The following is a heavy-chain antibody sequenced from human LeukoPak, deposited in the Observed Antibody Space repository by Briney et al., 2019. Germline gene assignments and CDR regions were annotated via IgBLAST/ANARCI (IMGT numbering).Heavy chain of an antibody. CDR2: ISGSGGST. D-gene: IGHD3-10*01. CDR1: GFTFNNYA. J-gene: IGHJ6*03. V-gene: IGHV3-23*01. CDR3: AKPKESYYYYYYMDV. Sequence: GGSLRLSCAASGFTFNNYAMNWVRQAPGKGLEWVSGISGSGGSTYYADSVKGRFTISRDNSKNTLYLQMNSLRAEDTAVYYCAKPKESYYYYYYMDVWGKGTPVTVSS.